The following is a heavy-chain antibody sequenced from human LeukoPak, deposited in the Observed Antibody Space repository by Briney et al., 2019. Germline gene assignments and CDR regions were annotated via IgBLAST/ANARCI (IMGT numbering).Heavy chain of an antibody. CDR3: ARGLGYCSGGSCYPNWFDP. Sequence: ASVKVSCKASGYTFTGYYMHWVRQAPGQGLEWMGWMNPNSGGTNYAQKFQGRVTMTRDTSISTAYMELSRLRSDDTAVYYCARGLGYCSGGSCYPNWFDPWGQGTLVTVSS. D-gene: IGHD2-15*01. J-gene: IGHJ5*02. CDR1: GYTFTGYY. CDR2: MNPNSGGT. V-gene: IGHV1-2*02.